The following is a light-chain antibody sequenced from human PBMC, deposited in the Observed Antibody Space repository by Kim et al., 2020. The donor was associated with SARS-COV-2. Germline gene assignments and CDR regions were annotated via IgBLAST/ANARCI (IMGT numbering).Light chain of an antibody. J-gene: IGKJ2*01. Sequence: DIQMTQSPSTLSASVGERVTITCRASQNINKWLAWYQQKPGKAPKVLIYDASSLKSGVPSRFSGSGSGTEFTLTISSLQPDDFATYYCQQYNSNFGQGTKLEI. CDR3: QQYNSN. V-gene: IGKV1-5*01. CDR1: QNINKW. CDR2: DAS.